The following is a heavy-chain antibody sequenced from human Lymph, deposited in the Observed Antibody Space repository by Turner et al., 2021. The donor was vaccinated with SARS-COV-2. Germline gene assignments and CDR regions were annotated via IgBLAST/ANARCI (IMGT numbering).Heavy chain of an antibody. J-gene: IGHJ2*01. D-gene: IGHD6-13*01. Sequence: QVQLQESRPGLVKPSQTLSLTCTVSGGSISSGAYYWSWIRQHPGKGLEWIGYIYYSGGNYYNPSIKSRGTISVDTSKNQFSLKLRSVTAADTAVYYCARVRSAAGFWCFDLWGRGTLVTFSS. CDR3: ARVRSAAGFWCFDL. CDR2: IYYSGGN. V-gene: IGHV4-31*03. CDR1: GGSISSGAYY.